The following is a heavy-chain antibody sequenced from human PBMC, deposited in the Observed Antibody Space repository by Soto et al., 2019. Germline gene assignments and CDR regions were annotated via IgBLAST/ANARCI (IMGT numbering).Heavy chain of an antibody. CDR2: ISYRGST. V-gene: IGHV4-39*01. J-gene: IGHJ4*02. CDR1: GGSISSSIYY. CDR3: ARLRMTTVTTLYFDY. Sequence: SETLSLTCTVSGGSISSSIYYWGWIRQPPGKGLEWIGSISYRGSTYYNPSLKSRVTISVDTSKNQFSLKLSSVTAADTAVYYCARLRMTTVTTLYFDYWGQGTLVTVSS. D-gene: IGHD4-17*01.